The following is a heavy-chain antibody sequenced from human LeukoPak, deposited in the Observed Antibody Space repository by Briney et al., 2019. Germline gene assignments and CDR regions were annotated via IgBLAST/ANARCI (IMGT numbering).Heavy chain of an antibody. D-gene: IGHD3-9*01. CDR1: GGAFSHYY. V-gene: IGHV4-59*01. CDR3: ARDLLSYDILTGYYGGYFDL. CDR2: IYHSGST. J-gene: IGHJ2*01. Sequence: SETLSLTCSVYGGAFSHYYLSWIRQPPGKGLEWIGHIYHSGSTNYNASLKSRVTISVDTSKNQFSLKLSSVTAADTAVYYCARDLLSYDILTGYYGGYFDLWGRGTLVTVSS.